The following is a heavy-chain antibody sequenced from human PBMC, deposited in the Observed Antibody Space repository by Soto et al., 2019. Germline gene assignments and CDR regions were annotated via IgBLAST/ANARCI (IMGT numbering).Heavy chain of an antibody. CDR2: IDPSDSYT. CDR3: ASSPRGYCSSTGSREWGNYHGMDG. Sequence: GESLKISCKGSGYSFTSYWIGWVRQMPGKGLEWMGRIDPSDSYTNYSPSFQGHVTISADKSISTAYLQWSSLKASDTAMYYFASSPRGYCSSTGSREWGNYHGMDGWDKGTRV. V-gene: IGHV5-10-1*01. D-gene: IGHD2-2*01. CDR1: GYSFTSYW. J-gene: IGHJ6*04.